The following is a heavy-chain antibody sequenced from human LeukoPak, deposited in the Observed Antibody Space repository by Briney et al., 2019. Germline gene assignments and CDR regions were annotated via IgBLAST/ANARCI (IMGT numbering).Heavy chain of an antibody. Sequence: GGSLRLSRTASGFNFSNYWMHRVRQAPGKGLVWVSRLNTGGNSTIYADSVKGRFIISRDNAKSTLYLQMNSLRADDTGVYYCTREGAYDSGTYGAGDYWGQGTLVTVSS. J-gene: IGHJ4*02. CDR2: LNTGGNST. CDR1: GFNFSNYW. V-gene: IGHV3-74*01. D-gene: IGHD3-10*01. CDR3: TREGAYDSGTYGAGDY.